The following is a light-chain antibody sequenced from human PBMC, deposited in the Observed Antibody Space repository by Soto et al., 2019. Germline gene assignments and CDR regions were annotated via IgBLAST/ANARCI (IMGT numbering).Light chain of an antibody. V-gene: IGKV3D-20*01. J-gene: IGKJ5*01. CDR1: ESVSYSY. CDR3: QQYGSSPIT. Sequence: IVLAQSLATLALSPGEKATLSCGASESVSYSYVAWYQLKGGLAPRLLIHDASTRASGIPDRFSGSKSGTDFTLTIRGLEPEDAAVYYCQQYGSSPITFAQGTRLAIK. CDR2: DAS.